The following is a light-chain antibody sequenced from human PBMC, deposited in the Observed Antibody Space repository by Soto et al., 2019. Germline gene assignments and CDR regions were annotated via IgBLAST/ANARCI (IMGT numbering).Light chain of an antibody. V-gene: IGLV2-14*03. CDR1: SSDVGAYNY. J-gene: IGLJ1*01. Sequence: QSVLTQSASVSGSPGQSITVSCTGTSSDVGAYNYVSWYQQHPGKAPKLIISGVSNRPSGVSNRFSASKSGNTASLTISGLQAEDEADYYCISFTTSVTYVFGTGTKVTVL. CDR2: GVS. CDR3: ISFTTSVTYV.